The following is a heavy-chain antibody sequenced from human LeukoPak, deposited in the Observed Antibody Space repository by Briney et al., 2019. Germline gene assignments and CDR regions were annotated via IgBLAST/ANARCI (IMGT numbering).Heavy chain of an antibody. D-gene: IGHD4-17*01. CDR1: GGSISNYH. J-gene: IGHJ5*02. CDR3: ARSPQGTATTANWLDP. CDR2: IFYSGST. V-gene: IGHV4-59*12. Sequence: SETLSLTCTVSGGSISNYHWGWIRQPPGKGLEWIGYIFYSGSTNDNPSLKSRVTISVDTSKNQFSLRLSSVTAADTAVYYCARSPQGTATTANWLDPWGQGTLVTVSS.